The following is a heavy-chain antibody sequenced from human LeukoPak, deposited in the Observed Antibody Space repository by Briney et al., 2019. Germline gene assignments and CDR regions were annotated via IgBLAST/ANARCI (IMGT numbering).Heavy chain of an antibody. D-gene: IGHD2-15*01. CDR3: ARVVVVAATKYLDY. Sequence: PGGSLRLSCAASGFTFSSYSMNWVRQAPGKGLEWVSSISSSSSYIYYADSVKGRFTISRDNAKNSLYLQMNSLRAEDTAVYYCARVVVVAATKYLDYWGQGTLVTVSS. V-gene: IGHV3-21*01. CDR2: ISSSSSYI. CDR1: GFTFSSYS. J-gene: IGHJ4*02.